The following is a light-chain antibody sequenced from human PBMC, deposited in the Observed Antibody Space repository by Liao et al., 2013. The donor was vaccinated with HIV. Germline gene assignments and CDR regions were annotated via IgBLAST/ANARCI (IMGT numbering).Light chain of an antibody. CDR2: DDG. CDR1: KLGDQY. CDR3: QVWDSSSDRGV. J-gene: IGLJ2*01. Sequence: SYELTQPPSVSVSPGQTASITCSGDKLGDQYACWYQQKPGQAPVVVIYDDGDRPSGIPERFSGSNSGNTATLSISRVEAGDEADYYCQVWDSSSDRGVFGGGTKLTVL. V-gene: IGLV3-1*01.